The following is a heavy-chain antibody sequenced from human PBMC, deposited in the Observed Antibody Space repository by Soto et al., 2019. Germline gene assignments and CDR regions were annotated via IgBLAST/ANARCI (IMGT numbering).Heavy chain of an antibody. CDR2: INPSGGST. V-gene: IGHV1-46*01. CDR3: ASSDFWSGAVRGGMDV. J-gene: IGHJ6*02. CDR1: GYTFTSYY. Sequence: ASVKVSCKASGYTFTSYYMHWVRQAPGQGLEWMGIINPSGGSTSYAQKFQGRVTMTRDTSTSTVYMELSSLRSEDTAVYYCASSDFWSGAVRGGMDVWGQGTTVTVSS. D-gene: IGHD3-3*01.